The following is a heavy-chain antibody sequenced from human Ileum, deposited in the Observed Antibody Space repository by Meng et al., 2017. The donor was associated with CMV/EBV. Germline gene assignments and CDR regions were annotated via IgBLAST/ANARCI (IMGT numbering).Heavy chain of an antibody. J-gene: IGHJ4*02. Sequence: SVKVSCKASGGTFSSYTISWVRQAPGQGLEWMGRIIPIRGIANYAQKFQGRVTITADKYTSTAYMELSSLRYEDTAVYYCTREMGLEAKIEYWGQGTLVTVSS. V-gene: IGHV1-69*04. CDR3: TREMGLEAKIEY. CDR1: GGTFSSYT. D-gene: IGHD3-16*01. CDR2: IIPIRGIA.